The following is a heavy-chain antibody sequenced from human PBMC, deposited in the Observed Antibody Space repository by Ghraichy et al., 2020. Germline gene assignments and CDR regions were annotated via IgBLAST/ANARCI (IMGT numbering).Heavy chain of an antibody. CDR3: ARDAGDSSGPREDWRFDP. D-gene: IGHD3-22*01. CDR2: INPNSGGT. Sequence: ASVKVSCKASGYTFTGYYMHWVRQAPGQGLEWMGWINPNSGGTNYAQKFQGRVTMTRDTSISTAYMELSRLRSDDTAVYYCARDAGDSSGPREDWRFDPWGQGTLVTVSS. J-gene: IGHJ5*02. CDR1: GYTFTGYY. V-gene: IGHV1-2*02.